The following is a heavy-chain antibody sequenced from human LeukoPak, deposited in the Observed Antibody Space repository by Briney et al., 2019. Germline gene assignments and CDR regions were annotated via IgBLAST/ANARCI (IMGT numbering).Heavy chain of an antibody. D-gene: IGHD5-12*01. V-gene: IGHV4-61*01. J-gene: IGHJ3*02. CDR2: IYYSGST. CDR3: ARAGLRDAFDI. Sequence: SETLSLTCTVSGGSVSSGSYYWSWIRQPPGKGLEWIGYIYYSGSTNYNPSLKSRVTISVDTSKNQFSLKLSSVTAADTAVYYCARAGLRDAFDIWGQGTMVTVSS. CDR1: GGSVSSGSYY.